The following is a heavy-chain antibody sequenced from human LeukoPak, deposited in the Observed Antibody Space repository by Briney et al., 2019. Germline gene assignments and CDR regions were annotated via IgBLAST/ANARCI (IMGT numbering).Heavy chain of an antibody. Sequence: SQTLSLTCTVSGASISSGIYYWSWIRQHPGKGLEWIGYIYYTGTTYYNPSLKSRVTISVDTSKNQLSLKLSPVTAADTAVYYCARGVLYWGQGTLVTVSS. J-gene: IGHJ4*02. CDR1: GASISSGIYY. V-gene: IGHV4-31*03. CDR3: ARGVLY. D-gene: IGHD6-13*01. CDR2: IYYTGTT.